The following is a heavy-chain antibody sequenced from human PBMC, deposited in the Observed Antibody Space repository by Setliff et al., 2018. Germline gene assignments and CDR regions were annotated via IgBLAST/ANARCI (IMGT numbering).Heavy chain of an antibody. CDR3: SKHPTALTTAGGDY. D-gene: IGHD4-17*01. V-gene: IGHV3-23*01. J-gene: IGHJ4*02. CDR1: GFTFSSYA. Sequence: GGSLRLSCAASGFTFSSYAMSWVRQAPGKGLEWVSSIHGEGINTYYADSVKGRFTISRSSSKNTLYLQMNSLRAEDTAVYYCSKHPTALTTAGGDYWGQGTLVTVSS. CDR2: IHGEGINT.